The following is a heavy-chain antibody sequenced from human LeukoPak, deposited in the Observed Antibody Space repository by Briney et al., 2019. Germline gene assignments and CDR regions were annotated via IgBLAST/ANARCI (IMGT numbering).Heavy chain of an antibody. D-gene: IGHD5-18*01. V-gene: IGHV4-59*08. CDR1: GGSISTYY. Sequence: SETLSLTCTVSGGSISTYYWSWIRQPPGKGLEWIGYIYYSGSTNYNPSLKSRVTISVDTSKNQFSLKLNSVTAADTAVYYCARPGVGSGRYGAFDIWGQGTMVTVSS. J-gene: IGHJ3*02. CDR2: IYYSGST. CDR3: ARPGVGSGRYGAFDI.